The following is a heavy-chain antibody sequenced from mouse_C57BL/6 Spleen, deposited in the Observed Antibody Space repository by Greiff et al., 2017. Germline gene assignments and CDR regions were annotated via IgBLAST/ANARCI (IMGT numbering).Heavy chain of an antibody. Sequence: VQLQQSGAELVRPGASVKLSCKASGYTFTDYYINWVKQRPGQGLEWIARIYPGSGNTYYNEKFKGKATLTAEKSSSTAYMQLSSLTSEDSAVYFGARDDDWYFDVWGTGTTVTVSS. CDR3: ARDDDWYFDV. CDR1: GYTFTDYY. V-gene: IGHV1-76*01. CDR2: IYPGSGNT. J-gene: IGHJ1*03.